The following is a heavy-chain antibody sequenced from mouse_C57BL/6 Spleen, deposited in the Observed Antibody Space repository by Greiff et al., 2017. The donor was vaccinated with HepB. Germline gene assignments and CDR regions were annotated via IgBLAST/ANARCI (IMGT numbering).Heavy chain of an antibody. D-gene: IGHD1-1*01. CDR1: GYTFTDYY. CDR2: INPYNGGT. CDR3: VPGYGSSPLFAY. V-gene: IGHV1-19*01. Sequence: EVQLQQSGPVLVKPGASVKMSCKASGYTFTDYYMNWVKQSHGKSLEWIGVINPYNGGTSYNQKFKGKATLTVDKSSSTAYMELNSLTSEDSAVYYCVPGYGSSPLFAYWGQGTLVTVSA. J-gene: IGHJ3*01.